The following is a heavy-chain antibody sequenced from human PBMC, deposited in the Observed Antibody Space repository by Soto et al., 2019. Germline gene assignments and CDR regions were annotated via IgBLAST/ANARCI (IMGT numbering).Heavy chain of an antibody. CDR3: ATTHRECVVSTCYKPVDD. CDR1: GGTFSNYI. D-gene: IGHD2-2*02. V-gene: IGHV1-69*02. J-gene: IGHJ4*02. CDR2: IIPSLDVA. Sequence: SVKVSCKASGGTFSNYIITWVRQAPGQGLEWMGRIIPSLDVANYAQKLSGRVTITADKSTTTAYMDLSSLRSEDTAVHYCATTHRECVVSTCYKPVDDWGQGTLVTVSS.